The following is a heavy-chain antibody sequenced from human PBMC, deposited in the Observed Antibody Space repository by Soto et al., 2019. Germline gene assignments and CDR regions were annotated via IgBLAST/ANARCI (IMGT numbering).Heavy chain of an antibody. CDR1: GGSISSYY. J-gene: IGHJ4*02. CDR2: IYYSGST. Sequence: SETLSLTCTVSGGSISSYYWSWIRQPPGKGLEWIGYIYYSGSTNYNPSLKSRVTISVDTSKNQFSLKLSSVTAADTAVYYCARESYFDYWGQGTLVTVSS. V-gene: IGHV4-59*01. CDR3: ARESYFDY.